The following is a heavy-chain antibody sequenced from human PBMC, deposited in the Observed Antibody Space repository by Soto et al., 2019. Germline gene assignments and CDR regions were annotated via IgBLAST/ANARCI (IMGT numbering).Heavy chain of an antibody. V-gene: IGHV1-3*01. J-gene: IGHJ5*02. CDR1: GYTFTTYT. CDR2: INPVNGNT. CDR3: ARGIATGQLDP. Sequence: ASVKVSCKASGYTFTTYTMNWVRQAPGQRLKWMGWINPVNGNTKSSQKFQDRVIITRDTSASTAYMELRSLRSEDTAVYYCARGIATGQLDPWGQGTLVTVSS. D-gene: IGHD6-13*01.